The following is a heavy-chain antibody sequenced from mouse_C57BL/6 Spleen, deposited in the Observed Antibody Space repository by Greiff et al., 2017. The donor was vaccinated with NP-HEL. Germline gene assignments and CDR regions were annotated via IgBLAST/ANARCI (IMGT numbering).Heavy chain of an antibody. D-gene: IGHD1-1*01. CDR1: GYTFTSYW. CDR3: ARTIYYGSSGFAY. Sequence: VQLQQSGAELVMPGASVKLSCKASGYTFTSYWMHWVKQRPGQGLEWIGEIDPSDSYTNYNQKFKGKSTLTVDKSSSTAYMQLSSLTSEDSAVYYCARTIYYGSSGFAYWGQGTLVTVSA. CDR2: IDPSDSYT. V-gene: IGHV1-69*01. J-gene: IGHJ3*01.